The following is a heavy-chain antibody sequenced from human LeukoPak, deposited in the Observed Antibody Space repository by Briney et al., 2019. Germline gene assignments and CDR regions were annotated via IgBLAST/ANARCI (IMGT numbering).Heavy chain of an antibody. J-gene: IGHJ3*02. CDR3: ARDRSTGDAFDI. CDR1: GFTFSSYA. Sequence: PGGSLRLSCAASGFTFSSYAMHWVRQAPGKGREWLAVISYDGSTAYYADSAKGRFTISRDNSKNTLYLQMNSLRAEDTAVYYCARDRSTGDAFDIWGQGTMVTVSS. D-gene: IGHD5/OR15-5a*01. CDR2: ISYDGSTA. V-gene: IGHV3-30-3*01.